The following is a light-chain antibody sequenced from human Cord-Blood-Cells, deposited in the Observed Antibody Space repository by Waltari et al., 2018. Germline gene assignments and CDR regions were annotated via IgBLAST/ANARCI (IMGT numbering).Light chain of an antibody. CDR2: EDN. CDR1: SGSIASND. J-gene: IGLJ3*02. Sequence: NFMLTQPHSVSESPGKTVTISCTRSSGSIASNDVQWYQQPPGRAPPTVLYEDNQRPTRCPVLFAGAVVSCSSAASLTLSGRRTEDVADYSCQSYEGSNNWVFGGGTRLTVL. V-gene: IGLV6-57*03. CDR3: QSYEGSNNWV.